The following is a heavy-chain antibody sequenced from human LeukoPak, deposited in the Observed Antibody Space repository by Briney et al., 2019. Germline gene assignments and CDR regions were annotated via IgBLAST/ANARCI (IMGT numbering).Heavy chain of an antibody. J-gene: IGHJ4*02. D-gene: IGHD5-18*01. V-gene: IGHV4-34*01. CDR3: ARGGYSYGTRSQFDY. Sequence: PSETLSLTYAVYGGSFSGYYWSWIRQPPGKGLEWIGEINHSGSTNYNPSLKSRVTISVDTSKNQFSLKLSSVTAADTAVYYCARGGYSYGTRSQFDYWGQGTLVTVSS. CDR2: INHSGST. CDR1: GGSFSGYY.